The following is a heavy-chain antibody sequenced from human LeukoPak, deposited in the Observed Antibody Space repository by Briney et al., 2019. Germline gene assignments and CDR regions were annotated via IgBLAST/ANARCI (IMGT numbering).Heavy chain of an antibody. CDR1: GGSISSSSYY. J-gene: IGHJ4*02. Sequence: PSETLSLTCTVSGGSISSSSYYWGWIRQPPGKGLEWIGSIYYSGSTYYNPSLKSRVTISVDTSKNQFSLKLSSVTAADTAVYYCARDWMVGATFEIQGPVDYWGQGTLVTVSS. CDR2: IYYSGST. D-gene: IGHD1-26*01. CDR3: ARDWMVGATFEIQGPVDY. V-gene: IGHV4-39*07.